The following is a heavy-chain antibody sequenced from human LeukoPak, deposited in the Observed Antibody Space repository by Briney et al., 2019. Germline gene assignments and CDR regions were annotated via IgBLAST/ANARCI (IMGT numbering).Heavy chain of an antibody. CDR3: AKAIRDRYYYYGMDV. J-gene: IGHJ6*02. V-gene: IGHV3-23*01. CDR2: ISGSGGST. Sequence: GGSLRLSCAASGFTFSSYAMSWVRQAPGKGLEWVSAISGSGGSTYYADSVKGRFTISRDNSKNTLYLQMNSLRAEDTAVYYCAKAIRDRYYYYGMDVWGQGTTVTVSS. CDR1: GFTFSSYA. D-gene: IGHD5-24*01.